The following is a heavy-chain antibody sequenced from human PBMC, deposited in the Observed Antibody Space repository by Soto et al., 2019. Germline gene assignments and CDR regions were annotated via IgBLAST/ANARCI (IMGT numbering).Heavy chain of an antibody. Sequence: GESLKISCKGSGYSFTSYWIGWVRQMPGKGLEWVGIIYPGDSDTRYSPSFQGQVTISDVKSISTAYLQWSSLKASDTAMYYCARSVSIVVVPAGRSANDAFDIWGQGTMVTVSS. CDR3: ARSVSIVVVPAGRSANDAFDI. CDR2: IYPGDSDT. V-gene: IGHV5-51*01. J-gene: IGHJ3*02. CDR1: GYSFTSYW. D-gene: IGHD2-2*01.